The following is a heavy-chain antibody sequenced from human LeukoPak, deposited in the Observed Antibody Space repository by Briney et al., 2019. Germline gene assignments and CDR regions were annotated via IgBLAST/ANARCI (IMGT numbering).Heavy chain of an antibody. CDR2: ISGGGRT. V-gene: IGHV3-23*01. Sequence: PGGSLRLSCAASGFTFSSYAMSWVRQAPGKGLEWVSTISGGGRTWYADSVKGRFTISRDNSKNTMEVQLNSLRAEDTAVYYCAKFRGSERTVIDCWGQGTLVTVSS. J-gene: IGHJ4*02. D-gene: IGHD1-1*01. CDR3: AKFRGSERTVIDC. CDR1: GFTFSSYA.